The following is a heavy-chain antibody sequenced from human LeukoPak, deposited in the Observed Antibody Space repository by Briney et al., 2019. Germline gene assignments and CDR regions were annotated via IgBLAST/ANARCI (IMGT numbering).Heavy chain of an antibody. Sequence: SETLSLTCTVSGGSISNYYWSWIRQPPGKGLEWIGHIYYSGSTNYNPSLKSRVTISVDTSKNQFSLKVNSVTAADTAVYYCARDTTTDYYYYYGLDDWGQGTTVTVSS. CDR2: IYYSGST. CDR3: ARDTTTDYYYYYGLDD. V-gene: IGHV4-59*01. CDR1: GGSISNYY. D-gene: IGHD5-12*01. J-gene: IGHJ6*02.